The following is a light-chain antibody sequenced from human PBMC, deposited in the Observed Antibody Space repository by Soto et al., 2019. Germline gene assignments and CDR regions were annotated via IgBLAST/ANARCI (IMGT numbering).Light chain of an antibody. J-gene: IGLJ2*01. CDR3: AAWDDSLNVL. V-gene: IGLV1-47*01. CDR1: SSNIGSNY. Sequence: QSVLTQPPSASGTPGPRVTITCSGSSSNIGSNYVYWYQQLPGTAPKLLIYRNNQRPLGVSDRFSGSTSGTSASLAISGLRSEDEADYYCAAWDDSLNVLFGGGTKLTVL. CDR2: RNN.